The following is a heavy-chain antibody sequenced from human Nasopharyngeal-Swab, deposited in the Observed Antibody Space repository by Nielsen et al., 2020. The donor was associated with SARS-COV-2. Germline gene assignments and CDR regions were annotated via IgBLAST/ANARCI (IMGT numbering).Heavy chain of an antibody. CDR3: ARLLYGGGSFDI. D-gene: IGHD2-21*01. J-gene: IGHJ1*01. CDR1: GYTFTSYG. Sequence: ASVKVSCKPSGYTFTSYGLSCVRQAPGQGLEWVGGINTDNGQINYAYKLQDRVTLTTDTSTNTGYMELRSLTYDDTAIYYCARLLYGGGSFDIWGQGTLVTVSS. V-gene: IGHV1-18*01. CDR2: INTDNGQI.